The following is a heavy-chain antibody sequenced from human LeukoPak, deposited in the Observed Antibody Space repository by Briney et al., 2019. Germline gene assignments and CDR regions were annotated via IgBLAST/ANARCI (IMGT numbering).Heavy chain of an antibody. Sequence: SETLSLTCTVSGGSISSYYWSWIRQPPGKGLEWIGYINYSGSTKYNPSLKSRVTISVDTSKNQFSLKVSSVTAADTAFYYCARLPSSSGLYYFDYWGQGTLVTVSS. J-gene: IGHJ4*02. CDR3: ARLPSSSGLYYFDY. CDR1: GGSISSYY. V-gene: IGHV4-59*08. CDR2: INYSGST. D-gene: IGHD6-19*01.